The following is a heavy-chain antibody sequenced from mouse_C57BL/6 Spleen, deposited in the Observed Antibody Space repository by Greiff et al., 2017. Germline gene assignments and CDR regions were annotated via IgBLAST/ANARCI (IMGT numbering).Heavy chain of an antibody. Sequence: EVQVVESGGGLVKPGGSLNLSCAASGFTFNDYGMHWVRQAPEKGLEWVAYISSGSSTSYYADTVKGRFTISRDNAKNTRCLQMTRLRSEDTAMYYGARGYGRYYFDYWGQGTTRTVSS. CDR1: GFTFNDYG. V-gene: IGHV5-17*01. J-gene: IGHJ2*01. D-gene: IGHD1-1*01. CDR2: ISSGSSTS. CDR3: ARGYGRYYFDY.